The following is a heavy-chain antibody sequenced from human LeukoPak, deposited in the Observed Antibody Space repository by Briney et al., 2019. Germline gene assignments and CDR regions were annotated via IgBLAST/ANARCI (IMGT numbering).Heavy chain of an antibody. Sequence: GGSLRLSCAASGFIFDDYAMYWVRQAPGKGLVWVSRINSDGSSTSYADSVKGRCSISRDNAKNTLYLQMNSLRAEDTAVYYCARSPVEVDGFDIWGQGTMVTVSS. CDR2: INSDGSST. V-gene: IGHV3-74*01. CDR1: GFIFDDYA. J-gene: IGHJ3*02. D-gene: IGHD2-2*01. CDR3: ARSPVEVDGFDI.